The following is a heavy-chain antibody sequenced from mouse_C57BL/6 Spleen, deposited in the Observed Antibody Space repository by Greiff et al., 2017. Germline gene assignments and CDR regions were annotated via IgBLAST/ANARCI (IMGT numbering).Heavy chain of an antibody. CDR3: ASMITDLYWYFDV. CDR2: IDPSDSYT. V-gene: IGHV1-69*01. CDR1: GYTFTSYW. D-gene: IGHD2-4*01. Sequence: VQLQQSGAELVMPGASVKLSCKASGYTFTSYWMHWVKQRPGQGLEWIGEIDPSDSYTNYNQKFKGKSTLTVDKSSSTAYMQLSSLTSEDSAVYYCASMITDLYWYFDVWGTGTTVTVSS. J-gene: IGHJ1*03.